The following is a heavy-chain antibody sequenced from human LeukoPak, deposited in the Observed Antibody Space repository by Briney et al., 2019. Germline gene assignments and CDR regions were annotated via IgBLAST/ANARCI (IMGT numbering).Heavy chain of an antibody. V-gene: IGHV3-23*01. CDR1: GFTFSSYA. CDR3: AKGSNFWSGYHYFDY. Sequence: GSLRLSCAASGFTFSSYAMSWVRQAPGKGLEWVSAISGSGGSTYYADSVKGRFTISRDNSKNTLYLQMNSLRAEDTAVYYCAKGSNFWSGYHYFDYWGQGTLVTVSS. J-gene: IGHJ4*02. D-gene: IGHD3-3*01. CDR2: ISGSGGST.